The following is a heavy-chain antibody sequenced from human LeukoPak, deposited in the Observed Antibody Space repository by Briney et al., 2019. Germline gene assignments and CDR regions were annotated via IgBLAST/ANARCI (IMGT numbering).Heavy chain of an antibody. CDR2: IIPILGIA. CDR1: GGTFSSYA. J-gene: IGHJ5*02. CDR3: APNGYYDSSGWFDP. Sequence: ASVKVSCKASGGTFSSYAISWVRQAPGQGLEWMGRIIPILGIANYAQKFQGRVTITADKSTSTAYMELSSLRSEDTAVYYCAPNGYYDSSGWFDPWGQGTLVTVSP. D-gene: IGHD3-22*01. V-gene: IGHV1-69*04.